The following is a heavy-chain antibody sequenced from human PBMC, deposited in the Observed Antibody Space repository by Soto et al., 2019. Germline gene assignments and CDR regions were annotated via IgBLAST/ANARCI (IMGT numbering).Heavy chain of an antibody. CDR2: ISSTSVTI. J-gene: IGHJ4*02. Sequence: EVQLVESGGGFVQPGGSLRLSCAASGFTFSSYSMNWVRQAPGKGLEWVSCISSTSVTIYYADSVKGRFTISRDNAKNSLYLQMNSLRAEDTAVYYCARDDGSGSYPDFDSWGQGTLVTVSS. D-gene: IGHD1-26*01. V-gene: IGHV3-48*01. CDR1: GFTFSSYS. CDR3: ARDDGSGSYPDFDS.